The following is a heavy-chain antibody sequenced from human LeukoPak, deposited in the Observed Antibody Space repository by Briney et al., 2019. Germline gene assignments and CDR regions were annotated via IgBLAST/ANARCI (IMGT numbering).Heavy chain of an antibody. Sequence: SETLSLTCNVSGASISSGRNYWGWIRQSPGKGLEWIGSIYYNGNSYYNPSLKSRVSISVDTSKNHISLEVSSLTAADAALYLCARHLSGSAMMHYFDSWGQGTLVTVSS. CDR2: IYYNGNS. CDR3: ARHLSGSAMMHYFDS. CDR1: GASISSGRNY. V-gene: IGHV4-39*01. J-gene: IGHJ4*02. D-gene: IGHD5-18*01.